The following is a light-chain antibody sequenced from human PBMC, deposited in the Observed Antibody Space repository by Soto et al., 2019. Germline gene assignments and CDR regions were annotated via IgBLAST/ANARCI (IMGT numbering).Light chain of an antibody. Sequence: EILLTQSPATLSVSPGDRATLSCRASQSVASNVAWYQQKPGQAPRLLIYDASTXXXXXXXXISGSGSGTQFTLTISSLESEDFAVYFCQQYNNWPPWTFGQGTKVDIK. CDR2: DAS. J-gene: IGKJ1*01. V-gene: IGKV3-15*01. CDR1: QSVASN. CDR3: QQYNNWPPWT.